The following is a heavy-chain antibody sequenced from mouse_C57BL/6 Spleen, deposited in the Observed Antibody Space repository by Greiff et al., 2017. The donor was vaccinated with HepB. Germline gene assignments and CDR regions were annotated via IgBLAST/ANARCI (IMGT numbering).Heavy chain of an antibody. Sequence: EVKLMESGGGLVQPGGSMKLSCVASGFTFSNYWMNWVRQSPEKGLEWVAQIRLKSDNYATHYAESVKGRFTISRDDSKSSVYLQMNNLRAEDTGIYYCTVKYGSIFDYWGQGTTLTVSS. CDR3: TVKYGSIFDY. D-gene: IGHD1-1*01. J-gene: IGHJ2*01. CDR2: IRLKSDNYAT. V-gene: IGHV6-3*01. CDR1: GFTFSNYW.